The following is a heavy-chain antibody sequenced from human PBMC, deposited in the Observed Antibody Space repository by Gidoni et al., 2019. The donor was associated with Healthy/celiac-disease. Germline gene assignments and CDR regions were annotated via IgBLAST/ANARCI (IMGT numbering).Heavy chain of an antibody. CDR1: GGSISSSSYY. J-gene: IGHJ4*02. CDR3: ARRSNWGWYFDY. V-gene: IGHV4-39*01. D-gene: IGHD7-27*01. CDR2: IYYSGST. Sequence: QLQLQESGPGLVKPSETLSLTCTVSGGSISSSSYYSGWIRPPPGKGLEWIGSIYYSGSTYYNPSLKSRVTISVYTSKNQFSLKLSSVTAADTAVYYCARRSNWGWYFDYWGQGTLVTVSS.